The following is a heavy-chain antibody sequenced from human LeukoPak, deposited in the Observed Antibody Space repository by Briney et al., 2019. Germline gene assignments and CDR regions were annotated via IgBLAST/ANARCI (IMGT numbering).Heavy chain of an antibody. CDR1: GYSFNTYW. D-gene: IGHD6-13*01. Sequence: GESLKISCRGSGYSFNTYWIGWVRQMPGKGLEWMGIIYPGDSDTRYSPSFQGQVTMSADKSINTAYLQWSSLKASDTAMYYCARLTSSWSFDYWGQGTLVTVSS. CDR2: IYPGDSDT. J-gene: IGHJ4*02. CDR3: ARLTSSWSFDY. V-gene: IGHV5-51*01.